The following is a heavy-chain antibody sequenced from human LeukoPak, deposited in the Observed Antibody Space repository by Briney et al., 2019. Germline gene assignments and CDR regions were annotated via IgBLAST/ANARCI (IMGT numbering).Heavy chain of an antibody. Sequence: SQTLSPTFAISGDSVSSNSAAWNWIRQSPSRGLEWLGRTYYMSKWYNDYAVSVKSRITINPETSKNQFSLQLKSVTPEDTAVYYCARSHWNYDNWFDPWGQGTLVTVSS. D-gene: IGHD1-7*01. CDR2: TYYMSKWYN. V-gene: IGHV6-1*01. J-gene: IGHJ5*02. CDR1: GDSVSSNSAA. CDR3: ARSHWNYDNWFDP.